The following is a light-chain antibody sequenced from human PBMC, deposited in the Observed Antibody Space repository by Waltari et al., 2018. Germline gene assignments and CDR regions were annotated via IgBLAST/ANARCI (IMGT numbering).Light chain of an antibody. J-gene: IGLJ1*01. CDR2: EVS. CDR1: DSDVGAYDF. Sequence: QSALTQPASVSGSPGQSITISCSGTDSDVGAYDFVPWYQQHPGKAPHLIIYEVSNRPSGISNRFSASKSGNTASLTISGLQAEDEADYYCSSHTTSSAPGVFGTGTRVTVL. V-gene: IGLV2-14*01. CDR3: SSHTTSSAPGV.